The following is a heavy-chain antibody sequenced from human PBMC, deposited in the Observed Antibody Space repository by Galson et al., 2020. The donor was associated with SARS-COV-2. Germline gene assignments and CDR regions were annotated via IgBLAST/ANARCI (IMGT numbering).Heavy chain of an antibody. CDR3: TRAATGVMGVTPAYYSYGMDV. J-gene: IGHJ6*02. Sequence: TGGSLRLSCEVSGFTFTTYSMNWVRQAPGKGLEWVSSISSYSSYIYYADSVKGRFTISRDNAKKSLSLQMESLRAEDTAVYYCTRAATGVMGVTPAYYSYGMDVWGQGTTVTVSS. V-gene: IGHV3-21*01. CDR1: GFTFTTYS. CDR2: ISSYSSYI. D-gene: IGHD3-10*01.